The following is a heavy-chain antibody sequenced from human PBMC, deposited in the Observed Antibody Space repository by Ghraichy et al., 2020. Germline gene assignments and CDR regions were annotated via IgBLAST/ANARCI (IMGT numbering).Heavy chain of an antibody. V-gene: IGHV4-59*08. CDR3: ARLKTLVYGVFDAFDI. Sequence: SETLSLTCTVSGGSISSYYWSWIRQPPGKGLEWIGYSYYSGSTNYNPSLKSRVTISVDTSKNQFSLKLSSVTAADTAVYYCARLKTLVYGVFDAFDIWGQGTMVTVSS. D-gene: IGHD4-17*01. J-gene: IGHJ3*02. CDR2: SYYSGST. CDR1: GGSISSYY.